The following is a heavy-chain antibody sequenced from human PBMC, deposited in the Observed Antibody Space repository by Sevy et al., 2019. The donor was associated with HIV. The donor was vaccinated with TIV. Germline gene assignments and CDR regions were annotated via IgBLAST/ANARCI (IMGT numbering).Heavy chain of an antibody. CDR2: IYSGGST. V-gene: IGHV3-53*01. CDR1: GFTVSSNY. CDR3: ARDRSSGWYGGYYGMDV. J-gene: IGHJ6*02. D-gene: IGHD6-19*01. Sequence: GSLRLSCAASGFTVSSNYMSWVRQAPGKGLEWVAVIYSGGSTYYADSVKGRFTISRDNSKNTLYLQMNSLRAEDTAVYYCARDRSSGWYGGYYGMDVWGQGTTVTVSS.